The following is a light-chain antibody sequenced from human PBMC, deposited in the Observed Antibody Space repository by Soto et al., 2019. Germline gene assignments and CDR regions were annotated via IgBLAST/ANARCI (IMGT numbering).Light chain of an antibody. CDR3: QQYGSSPPYT. Sequence: EIVVTQSPGTLSLSPGERATLSCRASQSVSSSYLAWYQQKPGQAPRLLIYGASSRATGIPDRFSGSGSGTDFTITISRLEPEDFAVYYCQQYGSSPPYTFGQGTQLEIK. CDR1: QSVSSSY. J-gene: IGKJ2*01. CDR2: GAS. V-gene: IGKV3-20*01.